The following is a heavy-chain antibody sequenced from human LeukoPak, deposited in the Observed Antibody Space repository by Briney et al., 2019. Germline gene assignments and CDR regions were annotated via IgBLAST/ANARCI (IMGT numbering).Heavy chain of an antibody. CDR1: GFSLSTSGMR. D-gene: IGHD3-22*01. CDR3: ARMAPYYYDSSGYPLDY. J-gene: IGHJ4*02. V-gene: IGHV2-70*04. Sequence: SGPTLVNPTQTLTLTCTFSGFSLSTSGMRVSWIRQPPGKALEWLARIDWDDDKFYSTSLKTRLTISKDTAKNQVVLTMTNMDPVDTATFYCARMAPYYYDSSGYPLDYWGQGTLVTVSS. CDR2: IDWDDDK.